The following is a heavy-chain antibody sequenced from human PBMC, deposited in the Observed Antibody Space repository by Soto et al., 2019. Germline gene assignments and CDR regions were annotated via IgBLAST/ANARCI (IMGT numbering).Heavy chain of an antibody. Sequence: PGESLKISCQGSGYSFANYWIGWVRQMPGKGLEWMGIIYPGDSDTRYGPSFQGQVTLSADKSISAAYLQWSSLKASDSAMYYCATSTRPPEYLNDNSGMDVWGQGTTVTVSS. J-gene: IGHJ6*02. CDR2: IYPGDSDT. CDR3: ATSTRPPEYLNDNSGMDV. CDR1: GYSFANYW. D-gene: IGHD1-1*01. V-gene: IGHV5-51*01.